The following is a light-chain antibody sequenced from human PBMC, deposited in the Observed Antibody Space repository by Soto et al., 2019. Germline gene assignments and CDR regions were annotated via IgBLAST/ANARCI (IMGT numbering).Light chain of an antibody. J-gene: IGKJ1*01. CDR3: QQYDNWPWT. V-gene: IGKV3-15*01. CDR1: QSISVT. Sequence: EIVMTQSPATLSVSPGGRATLSCRASQSISVTLAWYQQKPGQAPRLLIYGASTRATGFPARFSGSGSGADFTLTISSLQSEDFAVYYCQQYDNWPWTFGQGTKVEIK. CDR2: GAS.